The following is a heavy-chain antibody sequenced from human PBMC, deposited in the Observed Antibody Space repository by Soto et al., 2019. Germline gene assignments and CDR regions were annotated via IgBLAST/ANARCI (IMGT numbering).Heavy chain of an antibody. CDR2: INPSGGST. CDR3: ARSLSMTPNWFGEKYYYYMDV. Sequence: GASVKVSCKASGYTFTSYYMHWVRQAPGQGLEWMGIINPSGGSTSYAQKFQGRVTMTRDTSASTAYMELSSLRSEDTAVYYCARSLSMTPNWFGEKYYYYMDVWGKGTTVTVSS. V-gene: IGHV1-46*01. CDR1: GYTFTSYY. D-gene: IGHD3-10*01. J-gene: IGHJ6*03.